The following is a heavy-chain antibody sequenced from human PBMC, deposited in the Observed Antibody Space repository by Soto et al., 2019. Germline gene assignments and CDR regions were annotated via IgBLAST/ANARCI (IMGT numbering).Heavy chain of an antibody. CDR3: ARSSSDDYVWVSYRDGYSFDY. V-gene: IGHV3-74*01. J-gene: IGHJ4*02. CDR2: INSDGSST. CDR1: GFTFSSYW. D-gene: IGHD3-16*02. Sequence: GGSLRLSCAASGFTFSSYWMHWVRQAPGKGLVWVSRINSDGSSTSYADSVKGRFTISRDNAKNTLYLQMNSLRAEDTAVYYCARSSSDDYVWVSYRDGYSFDYWGQGTLVTVSS.